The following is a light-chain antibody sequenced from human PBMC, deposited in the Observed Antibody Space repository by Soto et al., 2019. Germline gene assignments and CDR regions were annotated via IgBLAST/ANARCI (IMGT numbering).Light chain of an antibody. V-gene: IGKV1-27*01. CDR2: AAS. J-gene: IGKJ2*01. Sequence: DIQMTQSPACLSASVGDRDTITCRASQGINIYLDWYQQKPGKVPKLLIYAASTLQSGVPSRFSGSGSGTDFALTISSLQPEDVAIYYCQKYDSAPYTFGQGTKLEIK. CDR3: QKYDSAPYT. CDR1: QGINIY.